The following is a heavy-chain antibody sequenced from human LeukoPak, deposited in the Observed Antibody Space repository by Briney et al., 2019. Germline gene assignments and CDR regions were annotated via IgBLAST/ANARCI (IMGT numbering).Heavy chain of an antibody. CDR1: GFTFSSYA. CDR2: ISGNGVGT. D-gene: IGHD2-2*01. V-gene: IGHV3-23*01. Sequence: GGSLRLSCAVSGFTFSSYAMSWVRQAPGKGLEWVSGISGNGVGTYYADSVKGRFTISRDNSKNTLYLQMSSLRAEDTAVYYCTKHKGTSTSSQSDWGQGTLVTVSS. CDR3: TKHKGTSTSSQSD. J-gene: IGHJ4*02.